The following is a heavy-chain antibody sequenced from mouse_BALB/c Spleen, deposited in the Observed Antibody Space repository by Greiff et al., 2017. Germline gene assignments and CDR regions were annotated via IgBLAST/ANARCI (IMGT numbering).Heavy chain of an antibody. CDR3: ARESDGYYAMDY. V-gene: IGHV5-6-5*01. CDR2: ISSGGST. Sequence: DVMLVESGGGLVKPGGSLKLSCAASGFTFSSYAMSWVRQTPEKRLEWVASISSGGSTYYPDSVKGRFTISRDNARNILYLQMSSLRSEDTAMYYCARESDGYYAMDYWGQGTSVTVSS. CDR1: GFTFSSYA. J-gene: IGHJ4*01.